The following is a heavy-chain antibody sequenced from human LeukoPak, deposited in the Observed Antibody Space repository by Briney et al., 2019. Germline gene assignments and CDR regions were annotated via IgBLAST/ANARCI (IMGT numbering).Heavy chain of an antibody. CDR1: SGSISSYY. CDR3: ARVAAKTVDY. J-gene: IGHJ4*02. V-gene: IGHV4-4*07. Sequence: SETLSLTCTVSSGSISSYYWSWIRQPAGKGLEWIGRIYTSGSTNYNPSLKSRVTISVDMSKNQFSLKLSSVTAADTALYYCARVAAKTVDYWGQGTLVTVSS. CDR2: IYTSGST. D-gene: IGHD2-15*01.